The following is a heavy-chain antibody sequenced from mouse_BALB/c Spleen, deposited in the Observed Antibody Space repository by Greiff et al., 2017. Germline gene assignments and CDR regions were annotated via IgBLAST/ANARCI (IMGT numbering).Heavy chain of an antibody. D-gene: IGHD1-1*01. Sequence: VQLQQSGAELVKPGASVKLSCKASGYTFTEYIIHWVKQRSGQGLEWIGWFYPGSGSIKYNEKFKDKATLTADKSSSTVYMELSRLTSEDSAVYFCARHALYYYGSSHYAMDYWGQGTSVTVAS. CDR2: FYPGSGSI. J-gene: IGHJ4*01. CDR3: ARHALYYYGSSHYAMDY. V-gene: IGHV1-62-2*01. CDR1: GYTFTEYI.